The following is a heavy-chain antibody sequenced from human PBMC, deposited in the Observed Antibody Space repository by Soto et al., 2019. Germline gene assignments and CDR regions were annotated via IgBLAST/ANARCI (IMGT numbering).Heavy chain of an antibody. J-gene: IGHJ6*02. Sequence: PGGSLRLSCAASGFTFSSYAMSWVRQAPGKGLEWVSAIGGSGANTYYADSVKGRFTISRDNSENTLYLQMNSLRAEDTAVYYCAKGGPASYYSGMDVWGQGTTVTVSS. CDR2: IGGSGANT. D-gene: IGHD2-2*01. CDR1: GFTFSSYA. V-gene: IGHV3-23*01. CDR3: AKGGPASYYSGMDV.